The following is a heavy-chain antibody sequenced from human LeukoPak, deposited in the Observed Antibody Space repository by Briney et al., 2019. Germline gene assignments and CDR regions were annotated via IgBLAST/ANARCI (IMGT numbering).Heavy chain of an antibody. CDR3: ARDGGITIFGVPIGTGYMDV. V-gene: IGHV3-11*04. Sequence: NPGGSLRLSCAASGFTFSDYYMSWIRQAPGKGLEWVSYISSSGSTIYYADSVKGRFTISRDNAKNSLYLQMNSLRAEDTAVYYCARDGGITIFGVPIGTGYMDVWGKGTTVTVSS. CDR2: ISSSGSTI. J-gene: IGHJ6*03. D-gene: IGHD3-3*01. CDR1: GFTFSDYY.